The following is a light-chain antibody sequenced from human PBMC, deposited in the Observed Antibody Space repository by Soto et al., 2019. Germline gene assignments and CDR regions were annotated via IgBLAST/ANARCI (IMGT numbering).Light chain of an antibody. V-gene: IGLV1-51*02. CDR1: SSNIGNNY. J-gene: IGLJ1*01. CDR2: ENN. Sequence: QSVLTQPPSVSAAPGQKVTISCSGSSSNIGNNYVSWYQQLPGTAPKLLIYENNKRPSGIPDRFSGSKSGTSATLGITGLQTGDEADYYCGTWDSSLSAALYVFGTGTKLTVL. CDR3: GTWDSSLSAALYV.